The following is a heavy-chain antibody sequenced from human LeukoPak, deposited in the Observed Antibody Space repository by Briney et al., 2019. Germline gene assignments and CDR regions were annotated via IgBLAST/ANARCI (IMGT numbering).Heavy chain of an antibody. V-gene: IGHV4-59*08. Sequence: SETLSLTCTVSGGSISSYYWSWIRQPPGKGLEWIGYIYYSGSTNYNPSLKSRVTISVDTSKNQFSLKLSSVTAADTAVYYCARTTVTTSNWGQGTLVTVSS. CDR3: ARTTVTTSN. CDR2: IYYSGST. J-gene: IGHJ4*02. D-gene: IGHD4-17*01. CDR1: GGSISSYY.